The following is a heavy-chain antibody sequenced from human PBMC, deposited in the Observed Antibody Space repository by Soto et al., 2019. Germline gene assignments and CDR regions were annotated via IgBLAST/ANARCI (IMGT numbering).Heavy chain of an antibody. CDR3: SRHDCISSSCYYYYYYAMDV. Sequence: QVQLVQSGAEVKKPGSSVKVSCKASGGTFSSYAISWVRQAPGQGLEWMGGIIPIFGTANYAQKFQGRVTLTADESTSTAYMELSILRSEDTSVYYCSRHDCISSSCYYYYYYAMDVWGQGTTVTVSS. J-gene: IGHJ6*02. CDR2: IIPIFGTA. D-gene: IGHD2-2*01. CDR1: GGTFSSYA. V-gene: IGHV1-69*12.